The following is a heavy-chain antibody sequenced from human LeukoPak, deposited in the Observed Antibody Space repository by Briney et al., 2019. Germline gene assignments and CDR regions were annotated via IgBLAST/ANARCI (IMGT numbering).Heavy chain of an antibody. CDR2: ISGIGGRT. CDR3: AKDFGRGYNWNRGAFDI. V-gene: IGHV3-23*01. Sequence: GGSLRLSCAASGFTFSSYAMSWLRQAPGRGLEWVSAISGIGGRTFYADSVKGRFTISREHSKNTLNLQMKSLRPGDTDGNYCAKDFGRGYNWNRGAFDIWGQGTMVTVSS. J-gene: IGHJ3*02. D-gene: IGHD1-20*01. CDR1: GFTFSSYA.